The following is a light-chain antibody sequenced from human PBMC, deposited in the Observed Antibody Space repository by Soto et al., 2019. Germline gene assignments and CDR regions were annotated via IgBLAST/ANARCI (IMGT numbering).Light chain of an antibody. CDR3: QRYNTVPWT. Sequence: DIQMTQSPSSLSAFVGDRVTITCRASLAISNYLAWYQQKPGKVPKLLIYGASTLQSGVPSRFAGSGSGTEFSLTITSLQPEDVATYYCQRYNTVPWTFGQGTKVE. J-gene: IGKJ1*01. CDR2: GAS. V-gene: IGKV1-27*01. CDR1: LAISNY.